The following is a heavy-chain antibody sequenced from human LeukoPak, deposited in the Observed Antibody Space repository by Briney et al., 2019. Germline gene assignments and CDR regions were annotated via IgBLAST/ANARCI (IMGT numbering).Heavy chain of an antibody. CDR3: TRHPAEGDY. J-gene: IGHJ4*02. CDR2: ISGSSSNT. D-gene: IGHD2-15*01. V-gene: IGHV3-11*03. CDR1: GFTFSDFY. Sequence: GGSLRLSCAASGFTFSDFYMSWIRQAPGKGRESVSYISGSSSNTNYADSVKGRFTISRDNAKNSLYLQMNSLRPEDTAVYYCTRHPAEGDYWGQGTLVTVSS.